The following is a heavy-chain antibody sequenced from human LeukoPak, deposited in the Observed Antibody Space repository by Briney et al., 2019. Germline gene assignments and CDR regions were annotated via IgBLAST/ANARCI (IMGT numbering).Heavy chain of an antibody. J-gene: IGHJ6*03. CDR2: INPNSGGT. V-gene: IGHV1-2*02. Sequence: ASVKVSCKASGYTFTGYYMHWVRQAPGQGLEWMGWINPNSGGTNYAQKFQGRVTMTRDTSISTAYMELSRLRSDDTAVYYCARDVQYCSGGSCYWGRLEGDYYYYMDVWGKGTTVTVSS. CDR3: ARDVQYCSGGSCYWGRLEGDYYYYMDV. D-gene: IGHD2-15*01. CDR1: GYTFTGYY.